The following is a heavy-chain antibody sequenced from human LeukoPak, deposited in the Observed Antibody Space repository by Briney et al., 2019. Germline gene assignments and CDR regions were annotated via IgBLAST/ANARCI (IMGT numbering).Heavy chain of an antibody. V-gene: IGHV3-30*18. CDR1: GFTLTHDA. CDR3: AKHNIDY. J-gene: IGHJ4*02. D-gene: IGHD1-1*01. Sequence: PGGSLRLSCAAFGFTLTHDAIHWVRQAPGKGLEWVAVISRDGVPKIYRDSVKGRFTISTDRSKNTLYLQMNSLRAEDTAVYYCAKHNIDYWGQGTLVTVSS. CDR2: ISRDGVPK.